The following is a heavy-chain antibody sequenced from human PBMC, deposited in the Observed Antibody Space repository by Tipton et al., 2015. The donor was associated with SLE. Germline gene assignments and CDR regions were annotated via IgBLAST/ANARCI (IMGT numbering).Heavy chain of an antibody. D-gene: IGHD3-16*02. CDR3: ARDSLQGAFDI. V-gene: IGHV1-18*01. CDR2: ISAYNGNT. J-gene: IGHJ3*02. Sequence: QLVQSGPEVKKSGSSVKVSCKASGGTFSSYTISWVRQAPGQGLEWMGWISAYNGNTNYAQKLQGRVTMTTDTSTSTAYMELRSLRSDDTAVYYCARDSLQGAFDIWGQGTMVTVSS. CDR1: GGTFSSYT.